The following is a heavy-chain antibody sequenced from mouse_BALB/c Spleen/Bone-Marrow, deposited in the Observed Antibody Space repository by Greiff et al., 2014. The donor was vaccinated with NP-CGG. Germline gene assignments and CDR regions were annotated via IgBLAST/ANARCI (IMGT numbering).Heavy chain of an antibody. V-gene: IGHV5-17*02. J-gene: IGHJ4*01. Sequence: VQLKESGGGLVQPGGSRKLSCAASGFTFSSFGMHWVRQAPEEGLEWVAYISSGSSTIYYADTVKGRFTISRDNPKNTLFLQMTSLRSEDTAMYYCARYGYYDAMDYWGQGTSVTVSS. CDR3: ARYGYYDAMDY. CDR1: GFTFSSFG. D-gene: IGHD2-2*01. CDR2: ISSGSSTI.